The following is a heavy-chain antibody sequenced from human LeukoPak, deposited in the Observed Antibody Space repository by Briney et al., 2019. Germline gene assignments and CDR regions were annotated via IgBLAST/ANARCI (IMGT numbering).Heavy chain of an antibody. D-gene: IGHD4-17*01. CDR2: IWYDGSNK. J-gene: IGHJ4*02. CDR1: GFTFSSYG. V-gene: IGHV3-33*06. Sequence: GGSLRLSCAASGFTFSSYGMHWVRQAPGKRLEWVAVIWYDGSNKYYADSVKGRFTISRDNSKNTLYLQMNSLRAEDTAVYYCAKDVGMTTVTTFDYWGQGTLVTVSS. CDR3: AKDVGMTTVTTFDY.